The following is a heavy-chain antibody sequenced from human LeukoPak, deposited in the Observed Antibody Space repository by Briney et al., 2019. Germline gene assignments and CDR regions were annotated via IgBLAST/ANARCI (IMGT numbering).Heavy chain of an antibody. J-gene: IGHJ5*02. Sequence: PSETLSLTCTVSGGSISSYYWSWIRQTPGKGLEWIGYIYYSGSTNYNPSLKSRVTISVDTSKNQFSLKLSSVTAADTAVYYCVRGKRITIFGVARNWFDPWGQGTLVTVSS. CDR1: GGSISSYY. CDR2: IYYSGST. V-gene: IGHV4-59*01. D-gene: IGHD3-3*01. CDR3: VRGKRITIFGVARNWFDP.